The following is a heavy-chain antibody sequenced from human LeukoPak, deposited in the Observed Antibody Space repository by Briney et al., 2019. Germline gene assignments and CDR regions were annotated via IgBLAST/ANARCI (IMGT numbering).Heavy chain of an antibody. CDR2: INYSGST. CDR1: GGSISSDNYQ. Sequence: PSETLSLTCTVSGGSISSDNYQWSWIRQPPGKGLEWIGYINYSGSTYYNPSLKSRVTISVETSKNQFSLNLSSVTAADTAVYYCARYGSGSTWFDPWGQGTLVTVSS. J-gene: IGHJ5*02. CDR3: ARYGSGSTWFDP. D-gene: IGHD3-10*01. V-gene: IGHV4-30-4*01.